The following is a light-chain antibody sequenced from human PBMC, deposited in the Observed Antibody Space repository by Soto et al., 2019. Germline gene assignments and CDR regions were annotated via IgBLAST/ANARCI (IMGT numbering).Light chain of an antibody. J-gene: IGLJ2*01. Sequence: QSALTQPASVSGSPGQSITISCTGTSCDVGGYNYVSWYQQHPGNAPKLMIYDVSNRPSGVSNRFSVSKSGNTASLTISGLQAEDEADYYCSSYTSSSTLVFGGGTKLTVL. CDR1: SCDVGGYNY. CDR3: SSYTSSSTLV. V-gene: IGLV2-14*01. CDR2: DVS.